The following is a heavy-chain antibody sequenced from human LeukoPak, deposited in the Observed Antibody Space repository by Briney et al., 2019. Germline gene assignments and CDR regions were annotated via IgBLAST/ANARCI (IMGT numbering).Heavy chain of an antibody. CDR3: ANSHGCSYGTSDY. V-gene: IGHV3-23*01. D-gene: IGHD5-18*01. J-gene: IGHJ4*02. Sequence: GGSLRLSCAASGFTFSSYAMSWVRQAPGKGLEWVSAISGSGGSTYYADSVKGRFTISRDNSKNTLYLQMNSLRAEDTAVYYCANSHGCSYGTSDYWGQGTLVTVSS. CDR2: ISGSGGST. CDR1: GFTFSSYA.